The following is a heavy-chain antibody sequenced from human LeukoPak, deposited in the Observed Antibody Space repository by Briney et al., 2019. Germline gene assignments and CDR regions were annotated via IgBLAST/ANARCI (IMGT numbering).Heavy chain of an antibody. Sequence: AESLRISCKGSGYSFTSHWISWVRQMPGKGLEWMGNIDPSDSYTNYSPSFQGHVTISADKSISTAYLQWSSLKASDTAMYYCAKLTPYCSGGSCTYYYYGMDVWGQGTTVTVSS. J-gene: IGHJ6*02. V-gene: IGHV5-10-1*01. CDR1: GYSFTSHW. D-gene: IGHD2-15*01. CDR3: AKLTPYCSGGSCTYYYYGMDV. CDR2: IDPSDSYT.